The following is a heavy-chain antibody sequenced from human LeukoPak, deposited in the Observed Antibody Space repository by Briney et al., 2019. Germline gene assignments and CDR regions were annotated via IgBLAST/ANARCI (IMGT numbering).Heavy chain of an antibody. V-gene: IGHV4-30-2*01. J-gene: IGHJ1*01. CDR1: GGSISSGAYS. Sequence: SQTLSLTCAVSGGSISSGAYSWSWIRQPPGKGLEWIGYIYHSGSTYYNPSLKSRVTISVDRSKNQFSLKLSSVTAADTAVYYCARGTYGDYFQHWGQGTLVTVSS. CDR2: IYHSGST. D-gene: IGHD1-7*01. CDR3: ARGTYGDYFQH.